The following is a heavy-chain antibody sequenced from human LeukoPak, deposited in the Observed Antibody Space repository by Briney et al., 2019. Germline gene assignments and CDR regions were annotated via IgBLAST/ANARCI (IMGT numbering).Heavy chain of an antibody. CDR1: GFTVSPHG. CDR3: AGDFDY. CDR2: IRFDGSNA. Sequence: GSLRLSCAASGFTVSPHGMHWLRQAPGKGLEWVTFIRFDGSNAYYTDSVKGRFTISRDNSKNTLYLQMNSLTTEDTAVYYCAGDFDYWGQGTLVTVSS. J-gene: IGHJ4*02. V-gene: IGHV3-30*02.